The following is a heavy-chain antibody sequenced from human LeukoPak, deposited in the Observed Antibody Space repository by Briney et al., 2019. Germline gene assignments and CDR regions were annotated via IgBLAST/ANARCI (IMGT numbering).Heavy chain of an antibody. V-gene: IGHV4-39*01. Sequence: PSETLSLTCTVSGSSISSSSYYWGWIRQPPGKGLEWVGSIYYSGSTYYNPSLKSRVTISVDTSKNQFSLKLSSVTAADTAVYYCARHFRETITMVRASWFDYWGQGTLVTVSS. CDR2: IYYSGST. D-gene: IGHD3-10*01. CDR3: ARHFRETITMVRASWFDY. CDR1: GSSISSSSYY. J-gene: IGHJ4*02.